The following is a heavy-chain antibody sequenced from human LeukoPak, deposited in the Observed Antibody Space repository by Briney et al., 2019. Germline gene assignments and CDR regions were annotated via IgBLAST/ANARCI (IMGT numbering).Heavy chain of an antibody. CDR1: GGSFSGYY. Sequence: PSETLSLTCAVYGGSFSGYYWSWIRQAPGKGLEWVSAISGSGGSTYYADSVKGRFTISRDNSKNTLYLQMNSLRAEDTAVYYCATTGSGSYYDYWGQGTLVTVSS. J-gene: IGHJ4*02. CDR3: ATTGSGSYYDY. D-gene: IGHD1-26*01. V-gene: IGHV3-23*01. CDR2: ISGSGGST.